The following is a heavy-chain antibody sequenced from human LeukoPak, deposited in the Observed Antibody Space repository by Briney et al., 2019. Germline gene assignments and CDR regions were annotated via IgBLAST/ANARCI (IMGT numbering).Heavy chain of an antibody. CDR2: ISSSSSYI. CDR1: GFTFSSYS. V-gene: IGHV3-21*01. CDR3: ARDKAGLHFDY. Sequence: GGSLRLSCEASGFTFSSYSMNWVRQAPGKGLEWVSSISSSSSYIYYADSVKGRFTISRDNAKNSLYLQMNSLRAEDTAVYYCARDKAGLHFDYWGQGTLVTVSS. D-gene: IGHD6-19*01. J-gene: IGHJ4*02.